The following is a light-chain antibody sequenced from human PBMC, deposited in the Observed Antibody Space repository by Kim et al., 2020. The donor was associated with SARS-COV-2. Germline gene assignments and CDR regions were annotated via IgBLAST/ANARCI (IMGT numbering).Light chain of an antibody. CDR2: KDS. V-gene: IGLV3-25*03. CDR3: QSADSSGTFYV. J-gene: IGLJ1*01. Sequence: PGQTARITCSGDALPKQYAYWYQQKPGQAPVLVIFKDSERPSGIPERFSGSSSGTTVTLTISGVQAEDEADYYCQSADSSGTFYVFGTGTKVTVL. CDR1: ALPKQY.